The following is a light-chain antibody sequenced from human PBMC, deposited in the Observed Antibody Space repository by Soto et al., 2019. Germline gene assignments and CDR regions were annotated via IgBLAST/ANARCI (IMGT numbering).Light chain of an antibody. CDR3: QQYKSYWM. CDR1: QSIRSY. V-gene: IGKV1-5*01. CDR2: DAS. Sequence: IQLTQSPSSLSASVGDRVTITCRASQSIRSYLNWYQQKPGKAPKLLIYDASTLETGVPSRFSGSGSGTEFTLTISSLQPDDFATYYCQQYKSYWMFGQGTKVDIK. J-gene: IGKJ1*01.